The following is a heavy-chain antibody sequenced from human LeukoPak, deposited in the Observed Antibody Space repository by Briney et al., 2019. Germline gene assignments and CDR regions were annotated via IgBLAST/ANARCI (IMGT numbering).Heavy chain of an antibody. CDR3: ARQGTVFGEAVLDY. CDR2: IYYSGST. V-gene: IGHV4-59*08. D-gene: IGHD3-10*01. J-gene: IGHJ4*02. CDR1: GASISNYY. Sequence: SETLSLTCTVSGASISNYYWSWIRQPPGKGLEWIGYIYYSGSTNNNSSLKSRVTTSVDTSKNQLSLRLSSVTAADTGVYYCARQGTVFGEAVLDYWGQGTLVTVSS.